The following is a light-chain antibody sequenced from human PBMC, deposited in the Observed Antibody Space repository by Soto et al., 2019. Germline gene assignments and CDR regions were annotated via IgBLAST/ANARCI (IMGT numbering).Light chain of an antibody. CDR3: QQYGTSHRT. V-gene: IGKV3-11*01. J-gene: IGKJ1*01. CDR2: DAS. CDR1: QSVSSY. Sequence: EIVLSQSPATLSLSPGERATLSCRASQSVSSYLAWYQQKPGQAPRLLIYDASNRATGIPARFSGSGSGTDFTLTISRLEPEDLAVYYCQQYGTSHRTFGQGSMVDVK.